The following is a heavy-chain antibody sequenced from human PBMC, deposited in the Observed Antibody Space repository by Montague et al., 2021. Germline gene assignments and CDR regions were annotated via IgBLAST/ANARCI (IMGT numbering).Heavy chain of an antibody. CDR3: ARMLGYCSGGHCYSNWFDS. Sequence: SETLSLTCAVSGGSIISSNWWSWVRPSPGKGLEWIGEIYHTGSTNYNPSLKSRLTISLDKSNNQVSLNLTSVAAADTAVYYCARMLGYCSGGHCYSNWFDSWGQGTLVTVSS. V-gene: IGHV4-4*02. CDR1: GGSIISSNW. D-gene: IGHD2-15*01. CDR2: IYHTGST. J-gene: IGHJ5*01.